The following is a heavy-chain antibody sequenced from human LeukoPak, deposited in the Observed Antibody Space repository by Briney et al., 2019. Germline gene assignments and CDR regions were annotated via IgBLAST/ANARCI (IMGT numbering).Heavy chain of an antibody. CDR3: ARYAYYYASGSYPSTERVFDY. D-gene: IGHD3-10*01. J-gene: IGHJ4*02. CDR2: IKPHGSER. CDR1: GFSFSTYW. Sequence: GGSLRLSCAASGFSFSTYWMSWVRQAPWRGLEWVANIKPHGSERYYVDSVKGRFTISRDIAKNSLYLQMNSLRAEDTAVYYCARYAYYYASGSYPSTERVFDYWGQGTLVTVSS. V-gene: IGHV3-7*01.